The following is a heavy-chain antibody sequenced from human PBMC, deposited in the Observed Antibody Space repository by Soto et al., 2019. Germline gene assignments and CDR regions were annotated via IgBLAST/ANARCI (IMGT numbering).Heavy chain of an antibody. D-gene: IGHD6-19*01. CDR2: IYYSGST. CDR1: GGSISSGGYY. Sequence: SETLSLTCTVSGGSISSGGYYWSWIRQHPGKGLEWIGYIYYSGSTYYNPSLKSRVTISVDTSKNQFSLKLSSVTAADTAVYYCARAGEGVAGTVLGAAFDYWGQGTLVTVSS. J-gene: IGHJ4*02. V-gene: IGHV4-31*03. CDR3: ARAGEGVAGTVLGAAFDY.